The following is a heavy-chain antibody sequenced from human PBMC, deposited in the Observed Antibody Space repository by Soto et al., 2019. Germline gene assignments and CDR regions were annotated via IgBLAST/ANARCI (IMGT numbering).Heavy chain of an antibody. J-gene: IGHJ4*02. CDR1: GGSISSYY. Sequence: PSETLSLTCTVSGGSISSYYWSWIRQPPGKGPEWIGYIYYSGSTNYNPSLKSRVTISVDTSKNQFSLKLSSVTAADTAVYYCARVGYYYDSSGYYYFDYWGQGTMVTV. CDR2: IYYSGST. CDR3: ARVGYYYDSSGYYYFDY. V-gene: IGHV4-59*01. D-gene: IGHD3-22*01.